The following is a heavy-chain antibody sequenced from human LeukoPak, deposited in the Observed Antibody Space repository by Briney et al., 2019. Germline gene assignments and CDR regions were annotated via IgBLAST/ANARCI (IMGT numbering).Heavy chain of an antibody. CDR1: GFTFSSYS. CDR3: ARARITMVRGVIDNWFDP. V-gene: IGHV3-21*04. J-gene: IGHJ5*02. Sequence: GGSLRLSCAASGFTFSSYSMNWVRQAPGKGLEWVSSISSSSSYIYYADSVKGRFTISRDNAKNSLYLQMNSLRAEDTAVYYCARARITMVRGVIDNWFDPWGQGTLVTVSS. CDR2: ISSSSSYI. D-gene: IGHD3-10*01.